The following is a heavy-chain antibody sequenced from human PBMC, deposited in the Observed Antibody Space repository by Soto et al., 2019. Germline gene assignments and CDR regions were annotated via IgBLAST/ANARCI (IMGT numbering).Heavy chain of an antibody. Sequence: QVQLVQSGAEVKKPGASVKVSCKASGYTFTGYYMHWVRQAPGQGLEWMGWINPNSGGTNYAQKFQGWVTMTRDTSISTAYRELSRLRSDDTAVYYCARGGSTMVRGAQLDFDYWGQGTLVTVSS. CDR3: ARGGSTMVRGAQLDFDY. D-gene: IGHD3-10*01. J-gene: IGHJ4*02. CDR2: INPNSGGT. CDR1: GYTFTGYY. V-gene: IGHV1-2*04.